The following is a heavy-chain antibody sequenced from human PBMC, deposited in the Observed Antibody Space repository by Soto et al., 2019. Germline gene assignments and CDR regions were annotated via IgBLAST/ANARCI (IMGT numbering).Heavy chain of an antibody. Sequence: QVQLQESGPGLVKPSQTLSLTCTVSGGSISSGGYYWSWIRQHPGKGLEWIGYIYYSGSTYYNPSLKSRVTISVDTSKNQFSLKLSSLTAADTAVYYCAIERAAGSPDLLPGRNYWGQGTLVTVSS. CDR1: GGSISSGGYY. J-gene: IGHJ4*02. D-gene: IGHD6-13*01. CDR3: AIERAAGSPDLLPGRNY. CDR2: IYYSGST. V-gene: IGHV4-31*03.